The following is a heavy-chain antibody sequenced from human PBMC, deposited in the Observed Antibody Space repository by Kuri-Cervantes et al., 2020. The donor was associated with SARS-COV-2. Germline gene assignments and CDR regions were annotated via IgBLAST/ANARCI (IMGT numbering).Heavy chain of an antibody. D-gene: IGHD2-2*01. CDR3: ARDRYCASTTCSLSP. CDR1: GYSISSGYY. V-gene: IGHV4-38-2*02. Sequence: GSLRLSCAVSGYSISSGYYWGWIRQPPGKGLEWIGSIYHSGSTYYNPSLKSRVTISVDTSKNQFSLKLSSVTAADTAVYYCARDRYCASTTCSLSPWGQGTLVTVSS. J-gene: IGHJ1*01. CDR2: IYHSGST.